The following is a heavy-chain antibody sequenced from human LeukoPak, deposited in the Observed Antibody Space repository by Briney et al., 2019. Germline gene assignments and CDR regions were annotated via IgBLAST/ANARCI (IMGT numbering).Heavy chain of an antibody. V-gene: IGHV1-8*03. CDR2: MNRNRGNT. CDR3: ARGDSPIAVTTTRVYY. Sequence: ASVKVSCKASGYTFTHYDINWVGQGTGQGLEWMGWMNRNRGNTGYAQKFQGRVTITRNTSLSTAYMELSSLRSEDTAVYYCARGDSPIAVTTTRVYYCGEGTLGTASS. CDR1: GYTFTHYD. J-gene: IGHJ4*02. D-gene: IGHD4-11*01.